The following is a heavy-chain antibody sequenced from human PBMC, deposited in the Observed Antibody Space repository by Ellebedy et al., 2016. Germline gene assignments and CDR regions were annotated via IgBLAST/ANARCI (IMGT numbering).Heavy chain of an antibody. V-gene: IGHV4-59*08. CDR3: ARRERMTNWDEGNWFDP. J-gene: IGHJ5*02. CDR1: GGSISSHY. Sequence: SETLSLTCTVSGGSISSHYWNWIRQPPGKGLEWIGYIYYSGSTNYNPSLKSRVTMSVDTSKNQFSLKLTSVTAADTAVYYCARRERMTNWDEGNWFDPWGQGTLVTVSS. D-gene: IGHD1-1*01. CDR2: IYYSGST.